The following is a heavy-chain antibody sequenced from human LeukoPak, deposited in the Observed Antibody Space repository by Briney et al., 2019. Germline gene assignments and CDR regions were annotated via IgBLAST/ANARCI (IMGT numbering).Heavy chain of an antibody. V-gene: IGHV1-18*01. J-gene: IGHJ4*02. Sequence: GASVKVSCKASGYTFTNYGISWVRQAPGQGLEWMGWLSAYNGNTNYAQKLQGRVTMTTDTSTSTAYMELRSLTSDDTAVYYCARDPYGYSSGWRFDYWGQGTLVTVSS. D-gene: IGHD6-19*01. CDR2: LSAYNGNT. CDR3: ARDPYGYSSGWRFDY. CDR1: GYTFTNYG.